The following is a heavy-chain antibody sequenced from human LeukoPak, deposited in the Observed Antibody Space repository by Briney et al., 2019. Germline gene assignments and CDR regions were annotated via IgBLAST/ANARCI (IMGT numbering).Heavy chain of an antibody. V-gene: IGHV3-9*01. CDR2: ISWNSGSI. D-gene: IGHD5-12*01. CDR3: ARARRDGYNSRTYYFDY. J-gene: IGHJ4*02. CDR1: GFTFDDYA. Sequence: GRSLRLSCAASGFTFDDYAMHWVRQAPGKGLEWVSGISWNSGSIGYADSVKGRFTISRDNAKNSLYLQMNSLRAEDTALYYCARARRDGYNSRTYYFDYWGQGTLVTVSS.